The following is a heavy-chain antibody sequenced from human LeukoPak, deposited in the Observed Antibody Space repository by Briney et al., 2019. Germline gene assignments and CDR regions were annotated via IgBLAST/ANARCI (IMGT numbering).Heavy chain of an antibody. Sequence: GGSLRLSCAASGFTFSSYDVHWVRQATGKGLEWVSAIGTAGDTYYPGSVKGRFTISRENAKNSLYLQMNSLRAGDTAVYYCARGLRGPNDAFDIWGQGTMVTVSS. CDR3: ARGLRGPNDAFDI. J-gene: IGHJ3*02. CDR1: GFTFSSYD. V-gene: IGHV3-13*01. D-gene: IGHD3-10*01. CDR2: IGTAGDT.